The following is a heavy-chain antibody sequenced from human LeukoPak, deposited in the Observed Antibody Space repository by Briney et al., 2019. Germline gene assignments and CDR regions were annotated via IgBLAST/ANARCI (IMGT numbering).Heavy chain of an antibody. J-gene: IGHJ4*02. Sequence: GGSLRLSCAASGFTVSSNYMSWVRQAPGKGLEWVSAVRGGRTNTYYADSVKGRFTISRDNSKNMLFLQMNSLRADDTAVYYCAKCHCDCEGYYYFDYWGQGILVTVSS. CDR3: AKCHCDCEGYYYFDY. V-gene: IGHV3-23*01. CDR1: GFTVSSNY. D-gene: IGHD2-21*01. CDR2: VRGGRTNT.